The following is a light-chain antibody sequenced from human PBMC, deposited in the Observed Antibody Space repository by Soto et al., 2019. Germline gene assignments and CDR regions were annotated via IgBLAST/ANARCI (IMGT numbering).Light chain of an antibody. J-gene: IGLJ3*02. CDR1: SSDVGGYNY. CDR3: SSYAGSNLWV. CDR2: EVS. V-gene: IGLV2-8*01. Sequence: QSALTQPPSASGSPGQSVTISCTGTSSDVGGYNYVSWYQQHPGKAPKLVIYEVSKRPSGVPDRFSGSKSGNTASLTVSGLQAEDEAEYYCSSYAGSNLWVFGGGTKVTVL.